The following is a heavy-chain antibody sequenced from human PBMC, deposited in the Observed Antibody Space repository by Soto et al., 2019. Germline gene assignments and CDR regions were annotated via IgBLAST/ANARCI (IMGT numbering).Heavy chain of an antibody. CDR1: GGSFSGYY. V-gene: IGHV4-34*01. D-gene: IGHD2-8*02. Sequence: QVQLQQWGAGLLKPSETLSLTCAVYGGSFSGYYWTWIRQPPGTGLEWIVEIKHSGSTHYTPSLRRRVTIAVDTSKNQFSLKLTSVTAADTAVYYCARDKITGLFDYWGQGTLVTVSS. CDR3: ARDKITGLFDY. CDR2: IKHSGST. J-gene: IGHJ4*02.